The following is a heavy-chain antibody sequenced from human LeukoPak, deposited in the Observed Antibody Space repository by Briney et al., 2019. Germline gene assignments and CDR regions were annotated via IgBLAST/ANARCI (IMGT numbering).Heavy chain of an antibody. CDR2: IYHSGST. CDR1: GYSISSGYY. CDR3: ARVGTTVIPFDY. V-gene: IGHV4-38-2*02. J-gene: IGHJ4*02. Sequence: PSETLSLTCTVSGYSISSGYYWSWIRQPPGKGLEWIGSIYHSGSTYYNPSLKSRVTISVDTSKNQFSLKLSSVTAADTAVYYCARVGTTVIPFDYWGQGTLVTVSS. D-gene: IGHD4-17*01.